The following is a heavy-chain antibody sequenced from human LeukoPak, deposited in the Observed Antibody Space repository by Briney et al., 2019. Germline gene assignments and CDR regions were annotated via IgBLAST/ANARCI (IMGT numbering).Heavy chain of an antibody. Sequence: GGSLRLSCAASGFTFDDCGMSWVRQAPGKGLEWVSGINWNGGSTGYADSVKGRFTISRDNSKNTLYLQMNSLRAEDTAVYYCAKEWGSYFLRYFDYWGQGTLVTVSS. J-gene: IGHJ4*02. CDR2: INWNGGST. CDR3: AKEWGSYFLRYFDY. V-gene: IGHV3-20*04. D-gene: IGHD1-26*01. CDR1: GFTFDDCG.